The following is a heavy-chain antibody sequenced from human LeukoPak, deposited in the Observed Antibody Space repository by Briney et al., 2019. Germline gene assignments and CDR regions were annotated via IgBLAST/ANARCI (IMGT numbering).Heavy chain of an antibody. D-gene: IGHD3-22*01. V-gene: IGHV4-59*01. Sequence: SEALSLTCTVSGASISSYYWSWIRQPPGKGLEWIGDIYYSGSIKYNPSLKSRVTMSVDTSKNQFSLKLSSVTAADTAIYYCARENPSGYYNRPIDYWGQGTLVTVSS. CDR3: ARENPSGYYNRPIDY. CDR2: IYYSGSI. J-gene: IGHJ4*02. CDR1: GASISSYY.